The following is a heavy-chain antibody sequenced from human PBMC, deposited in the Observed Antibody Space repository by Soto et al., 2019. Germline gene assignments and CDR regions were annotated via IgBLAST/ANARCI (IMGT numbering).Heavy chain of an antibody. V-gene: IGHV3-7*04. Sequence: EVQLVESGGGVVQPEGSLRLSCAATGFTFSNYWMSWVRQAPGKGLEWVANIKQDGSEKYYAESVKGRYTISRDNTKNSLYLQMSSLRVEDTAVYYCARSVSLWFGESYFDCWGQGTLVTVSS. CDR2: IKQDGSEK. J-gene: IGHJ4*02. D-gene: IGHD3-10*01. CDR3: ARSVSLWFGESYFDC. CDR1: GFTFSNYW.